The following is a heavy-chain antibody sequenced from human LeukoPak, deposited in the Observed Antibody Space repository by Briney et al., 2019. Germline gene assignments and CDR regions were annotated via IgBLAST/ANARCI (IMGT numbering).Heavy chain of an antibody. CDR3: ARLGFLLPAVIFDY. V-gene: IGHV3-53*01. CDR1: GFTVSSNY. D-gene: IGHD3-22*01. CDR2: IYIGGST. Sequence: PGGSLRLSCAASGFTVSSNYMSWARQAPGKGLEWVSVIYIGGSTYYADSVKGRFTISRDISKNTLYLQMNSLRAEDTAMYYCARLGFLLPAVIFDYWCQGTLVTVSS. J-gene: IGHJ4*02.